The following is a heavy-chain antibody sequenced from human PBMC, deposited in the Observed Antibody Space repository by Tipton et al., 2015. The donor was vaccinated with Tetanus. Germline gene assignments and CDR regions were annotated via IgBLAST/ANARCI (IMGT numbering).Heavy chain of an antibody. D-gene: IGHD6-19*01. CDR3: ARLVREWLVPEDY. V-gene: IGHV1-46*01. Sequence: QSGPEVKKPGASVRVSCRSSGYSFTTFWMHWVRQAPGQGLEWMGIISPSGDTTFYAQNFQARVTMTRDTSTNTAYMELRSLRSDDTAVYYCARLVREWLVPEDYWGQGTLVTVSS. J-gene: IGHJ4*02. CDR2: ISPSGDTT. CDR1: GYSFTTFW.